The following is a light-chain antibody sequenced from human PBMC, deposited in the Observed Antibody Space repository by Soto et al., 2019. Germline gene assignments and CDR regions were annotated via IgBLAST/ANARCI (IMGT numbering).Light chain of an antibody. CDR2: GAS. CDR1: QSVSXNF. V-gene: IGKV3-20*01. J-gene: IGKJ1*01. CDR3: QQYGRTSWT. Sequence: EIVLTQSPGTLSLSPGXGATLSCXASQSVSXNFFAWYQQKPGQAPRLLIYGASTRATGIPDRFSGSGSGTDFTLTISRLEPEDFAVYYCQQYGRTSWTFGQGTKVEIK.